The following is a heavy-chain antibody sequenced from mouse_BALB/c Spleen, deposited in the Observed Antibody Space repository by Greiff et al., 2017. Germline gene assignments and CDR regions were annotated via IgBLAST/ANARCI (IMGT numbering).Heavy chain of an antibody. Sequence: EVKLMESGPGLVKPSQSLSLTCTVTGYSITSDYAWNWIRQFPGNKLEWMGYISYSGSTSYNPSLKSRISITRDTSKNQFFLQLNSVTTEDTATYYCARSDYYGSSAMDYWGQGTSVTVSS. CDR1: GYSITSDYA. V-gene: IGHV3-2*02. D-gene: IGHD1-1*01. J-gene: IGHJ4*01. CDR3: ARSDYYGSSAMDY. CDR2: ISYSGST.